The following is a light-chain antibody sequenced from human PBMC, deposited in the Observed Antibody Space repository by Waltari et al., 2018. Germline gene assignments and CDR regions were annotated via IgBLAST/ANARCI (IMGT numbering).Light chain of an antibody. V-gene: IGKV1-33*01. CDR1: QDISNY. J-gene: IGKJ2*01. Sequence: DIQMTQSPSSLSASVGDSVTMTCQPSQDISNYLNWYQQKPGKAPKLLIYDASNLETGVPSRFSGSGYGTDFTFTISSLQPEDIATYYCQQYDDFPYTFGQGTKLEIK. CDR3: QQYDDFPYT. CDR2: DAS.